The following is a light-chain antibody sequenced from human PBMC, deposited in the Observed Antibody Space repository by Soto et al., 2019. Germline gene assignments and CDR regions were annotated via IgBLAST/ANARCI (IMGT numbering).Light chain of an antibody. Sequence: IVLTQSPGPLSLSPGERATLSCRASQSVSSSYVAWYQQKPGQAPRLLIYGTSSRATAIPDRFSGSGSGTDFTLTISRLEPEDFAVYYCQQYGSSSWTFGQGTKV. CDR1: QSVSSSY. CDR2: GTS. CDR3: QQYGSSSWT. V-gene: IGKV3-20*01. J-gene: IGKJ1*01.